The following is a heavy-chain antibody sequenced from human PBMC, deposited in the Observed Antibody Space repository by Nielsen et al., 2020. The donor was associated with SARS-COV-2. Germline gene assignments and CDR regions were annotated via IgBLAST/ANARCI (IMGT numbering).Heavy chain of an antibody. CDR3: AREITGGGSSLDP. V-gene: IGHV4-59*01. D-gene: IGHD2-8*02. CDR2: IYYSGST. CDR1: GGSISSYY. Sequence: SETLSLTCTVSGGSISSYYWSWIRQPPGKGLEWIGYIYYSGSTNYNPSLKSRVTISVDTSKNQFSLKLSSVTAADTAVYYCAREITGGGSSLDPWGQGTLVTVS. J-gene: IGHJ5*02.